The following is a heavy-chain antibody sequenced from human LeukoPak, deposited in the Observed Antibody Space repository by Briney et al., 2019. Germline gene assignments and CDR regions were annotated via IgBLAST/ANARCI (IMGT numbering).Heavy chain of an antibody. J-gene: IGHJ6*02. D-gene: IGHD6-6*01. Sequence: PGGSLRLSCAASGFTFSSYAMHWVRQAPGKGLEWVAVISYDGSNKYYADSMKGRFTISRDNSKNTLYLQMNSLRAEDTAVYYCARDPSSSSFRLVGYYYGMDVWGQGTTVTVSS. CDR2: ISYDGSNK. CDR1: GFTFSSYA. CDR3: ARDPSSSSFRLVGYYYGMDV. V-gene: IGHV3-30-3*01.